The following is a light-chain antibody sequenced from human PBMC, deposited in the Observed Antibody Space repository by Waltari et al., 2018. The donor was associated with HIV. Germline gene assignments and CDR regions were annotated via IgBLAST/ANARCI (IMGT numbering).Light chain of an antibody. J-gene: IGLJ3*02. CDR2: RTN. V-gene: IGLV1-47*01. CDR1: NSNIGTNY. CDR3: AAWDDSLSGPV. Sequence: QSVLTQPPSASGTPGQRVTISCSGSNSNIGTNYVYWSQQLPGPAPKVRIYRTNQRSSGFPDRCSGSRSGTSASLAISGLRSEDEADYYCAAWDDSLSGPVFGGGTKLTVL.